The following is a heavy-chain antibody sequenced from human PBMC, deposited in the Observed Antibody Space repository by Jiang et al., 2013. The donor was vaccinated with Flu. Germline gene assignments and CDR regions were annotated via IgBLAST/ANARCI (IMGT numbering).Heavy chain of an antibody. D-gene: IGHD6-19*01. CDR3: ARGPQGIAVAGTWFDP. V-gene: IGHV4-34*01. CDR2: INHSGST. Sequence: LLKPSETLSLTCAVYGGSFSGYYWSWIRQPPGKGLEWIGEINHSGSTNYNPSLKSRVTISVDTSKNQFSLKLSSVTAADTAVYYCARGPQGIAVAGTWFDPWGQGTLVTVSS. CDR1: GGSFSGYY. J-gene: IGHJ5*02.